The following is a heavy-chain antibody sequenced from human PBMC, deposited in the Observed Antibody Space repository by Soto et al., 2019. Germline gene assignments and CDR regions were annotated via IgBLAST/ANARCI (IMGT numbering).Heavy chain of an antibody. V-gene: IGHV4-31*03. J-gene: IGHJ4*02. CDR3: ARVDPTTIFGMVTRYYLDY. D-gene: IGHD3-3*01. Sequence: QVQLQESGPGLVKPSQTLSLTCSVSGGSISSGDYYWSWIRQHPGKGLEWIGYIYYSGSTYYNPSLKSRVTISVDRSKNQFSLKLSSVTAADTAVYYCARVDPTTIFGMVTRYYLDYWGQGTLVTVSS. CDR1: GGSISSGDYY. CDR2: IYYSGST.